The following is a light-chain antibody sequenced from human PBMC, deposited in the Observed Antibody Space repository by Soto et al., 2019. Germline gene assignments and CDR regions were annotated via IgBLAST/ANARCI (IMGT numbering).Light chain of an antibody. V-gene: IGKV3D-11*02. CDR2: GAS. CDR3: QQRRQWPT. Sequence: EIGVTKTPATLWASKGFTATLSCRASQSVSSNLAWYQQKPGQAPRLLIYGASTRATGIPDRFSASGAGTDFTLTISSLEPEDFAVYYCQQRRQWPTFGQGTKVEIK. J-gene: IGKJ1*01. CDR1: QSVSSN.